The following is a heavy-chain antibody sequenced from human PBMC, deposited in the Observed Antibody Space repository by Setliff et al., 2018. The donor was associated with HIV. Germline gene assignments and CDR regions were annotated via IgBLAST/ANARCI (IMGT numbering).Heavy chain of an antibody. Sequence: GGSLRLSCAASGFTFSDYYMSWLRQAPGKGLEWVSYINNISSTISYADSVKGRFTISRDNAKSSLYLQMNSLRAEDTAVYYCTRTSRAAYWGRGTLVTVSS. CDR2: INNISSTI. J-gene: IGHJ4*02. CDR3: TRTSRAAY. D-gene: IGHD6-25*01. V-gene: IGHV3-11*04. CDR1: GFTFSDYY.